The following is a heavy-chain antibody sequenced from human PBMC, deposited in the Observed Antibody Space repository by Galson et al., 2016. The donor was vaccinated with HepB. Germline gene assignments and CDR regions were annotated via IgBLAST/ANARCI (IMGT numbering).Heavy chain of an antibody. D-gene: IGHD6-25*01. J-gene: IGHJ4*02. V-gene: IGHV3-9*01. CDR2: ISWNSVGV. CDR3: ARHRSAITAAPIDY. Sequence: SLRLSCAASGFTFDDYGMGWVRQAPGKGLEWVAGISWNSVGVGYADSVKGRFTISRDNAKNSLYLQMNSLREEDTAVYFCARHRSAITAAPIDYWGQGTLVTVSS. CDR1: GFTFDDYG.